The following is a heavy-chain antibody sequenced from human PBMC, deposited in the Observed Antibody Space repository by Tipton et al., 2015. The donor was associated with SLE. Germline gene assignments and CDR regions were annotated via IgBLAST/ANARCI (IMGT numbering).Heavy chain of an antibody. Sequence: GSLRLSCAASGFTFSNHWMHWVRQAPGKGLEWVSAISGSGGSTYYADSVKGRFTISRDNSKNTLYLQMNSLRAEDTAVYYCAKTAVGDYYYYMDVWGKGTTVTVSS. D-gene: IGHD4-17*01. V-gene: IGHV3-23*01. CDR1: GFTFSNHW. J-gene: IGHJ6*03. CDR3: AKTAVGDYYYYMDV. CDR2: ISGSGGST.